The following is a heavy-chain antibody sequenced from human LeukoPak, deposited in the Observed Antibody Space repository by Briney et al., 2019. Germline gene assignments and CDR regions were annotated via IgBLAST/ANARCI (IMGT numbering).Heavy chain of an antibody. J-gene: IGHJ4*02. CDR3: ALGSSPIH. Sequence: GGSLRLSCAASGLTFSSYWMSWVRQAPGKGLEWVANIKQDGSERYYVDSVKGRFTISRDNAENSLYLQTNSLRAEDTAVYYCALGSSPIHWGQGTLVTVSS. CDR1: GLTFSSYW. CDR2: IKQDGSER. V-gene: IGHV3-7*01. D-gene: IGHD6-6*01.